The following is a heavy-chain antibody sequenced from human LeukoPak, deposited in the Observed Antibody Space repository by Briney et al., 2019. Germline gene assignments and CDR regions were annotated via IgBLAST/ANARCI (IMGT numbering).Heavy chain of an antibody. CDR2: IYYSGST. V-gene: IGHV4-59*01. J-gene: IGHJ5*02. CDR1: GGSISSYY. D-gene: IGHD2-15*01. CDR3: ARAYCGGGSCYSSRGMFDP. Sequence: PSETLSLTCTVSGGSISSYYWSWIRQPPGKGLEWIGYIYYSGSTNYNPSLKSRVTISVDTSKNQFSLKLSSVTAADTAVYYCARAYCGGGSCYSSRGMFDPWGHGTLVTVSS.